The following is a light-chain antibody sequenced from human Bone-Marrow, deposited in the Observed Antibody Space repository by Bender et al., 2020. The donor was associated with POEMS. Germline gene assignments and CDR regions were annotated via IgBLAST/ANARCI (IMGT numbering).Light chain of an antibody. CDR1: KLEDKY. J-gene: IGLJ2*01. CDR2: QDT. V-gene: IGLV3-1*01. CDR3: QVWDSSSDHHI. Sequence: SYELTQPPSVSVSPGQTASITCSGDKLEDKYACWYQQKPGQSPVLVIFQDTKRPSGIPERFSGSISGNTATLTISRVEAGDEAAYYCQVWDSSSDHHIFGGGTKLTVL.